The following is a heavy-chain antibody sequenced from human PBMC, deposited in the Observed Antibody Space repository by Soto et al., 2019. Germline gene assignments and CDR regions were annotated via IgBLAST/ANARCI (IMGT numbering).Heavy chain of an antibody. D-gene: IGHD3-3*01. CDR3: SRKYYDFWSGYYPNWFDP. J-gene: IGHJ5*02. V-gene: IGHV4-30-4*01. Sequence: SETLSLTCTVSGGSISSGDYYWSWIRQPPGKGLEWIGYIYYSGSTYYKPSLKSRVTISVDTSKNQFSLKLSSVTAADTAVFYCSRKYYDFWSGYYPNWFDPWGQGTLVTVSS. CDR2: IYYSGST. CDR1: GGSISSGDYY.